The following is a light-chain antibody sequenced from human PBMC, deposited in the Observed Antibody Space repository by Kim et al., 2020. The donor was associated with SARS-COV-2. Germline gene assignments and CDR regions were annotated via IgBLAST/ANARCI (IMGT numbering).Light chain of an antibody. J-gene: IGKJ2*01. V-gene: IGKV1-39*01. Sequence: DIQMTQSPSFLSASVGDTVTITCRSSQSVKNYVNWYQQRPGKAPTLLIYAASSLQSGVPSRFSGTGSGTDFTLTITTLQPEDSATYYCQQTYSTFGQGTKLEI. CDR1: QSVKNY. CDR3: QQTYST. CDR2: AAS.